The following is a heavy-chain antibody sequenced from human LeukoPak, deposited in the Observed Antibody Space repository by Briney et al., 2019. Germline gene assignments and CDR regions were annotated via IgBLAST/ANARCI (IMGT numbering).Heavy chain of an antibody. V-gene: IGHV3-23*01. Sequence: GGSLRLSCAASGFTFSSYGMSRVRQAPGKGLEWVSAISGSGGSTYYADSVKGRFTISRDNSKNTLYLQMNSLRAEDTAVYYCAKTRLRDYYDSSGYYMGFDYWGQGTLVTVPS. CDR3: AKTRLRDYYDSSGYYMGFDY. D-gene: IGHD3-22*01. CDR2: ISGSGGST. J-gene: IGHJ4*02. CDR1: GFTFSSYG.